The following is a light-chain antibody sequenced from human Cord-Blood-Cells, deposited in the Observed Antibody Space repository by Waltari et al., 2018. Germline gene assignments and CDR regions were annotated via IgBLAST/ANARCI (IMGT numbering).Light chain of an antibody. CDR2: RNN. Sequence: QSVLTQPHSASGTPGQRVTFSCSGSSTTIGRTYVYWYQHLPGTAPKLLIYRNNQRPSGVPDRFSGSKSGNTASLTISGLQAEDEADYYCSSYTSSSTYVFGTGTKVTVL. CDR1: STTIGRTY. J-gene: IGLJ1*01. CDR3: SSYTSSSTYV. V-gene: IGLV1-47*01.